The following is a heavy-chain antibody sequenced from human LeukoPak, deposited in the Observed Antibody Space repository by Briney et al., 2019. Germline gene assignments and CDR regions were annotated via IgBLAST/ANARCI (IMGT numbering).Heavy chain of an antibody. Sequence: GGSLRLSCAASGFNLDDHGMSWVRQAPGKGLEWVSDINWNGGRTSYADSVKGRFTISRDNAKNSLYLQMNSLRAEDTALYYCARDTMVVGTTYYYYYMDVWGKGTTVTVSS. CDR3: ARDTMVVGTTYYYYYMDV. CDR2: INWNGGRT. CDR1: GFNLDDHG. J-gene: IGHJ6*03. D-gene: IGHD2-15*01. V-gene: IGHV3-20*04.